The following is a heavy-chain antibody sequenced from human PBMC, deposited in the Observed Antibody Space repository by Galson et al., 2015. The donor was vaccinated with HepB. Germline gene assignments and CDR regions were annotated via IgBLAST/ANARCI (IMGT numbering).Heavy chain of an antibody. CDR2: IDPSDSYT. D-gene: IGHD4-17*01. CDR1: GYSFTSYW. Sequence: QSGAEVKKPGESLRISCKGSGYSFTSYWISWVRQMPGKGLEWMGRIDPSDSYTNYSPSFQGHVTISADKSISTAYLQWSSLKASDTAMYNCARQGNSEDYGDYRRPYYYYYGMDVWGQGTTVTVSS. V-gene: IGHV5-10-1*01. CDR3: ARQGNSEDYGDYRRPYYYYYGMDV. J-gene: IGHJ6*02.